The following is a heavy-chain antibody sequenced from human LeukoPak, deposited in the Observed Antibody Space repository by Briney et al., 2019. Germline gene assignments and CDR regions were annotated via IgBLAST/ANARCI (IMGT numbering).Heavy chain of an antibody. CDR2: INPNSGGT. CDR1: GYTFTGYY. CDR3: AASSIWFGDYYYYYMDV. D-gene: IGHD3-10*01. V-gene: IGHV1-2*02. Sequence: RASVKVSCKASGYTFTGYYMHWVRQAPGQGLEWMGWINPNSGGTNYAQKFQGRVTMTRDTSTSTVYMELSSLRSEDTAVYYCAASSIWFGDYYYYYMDVWGKGTTVTISS. J-gene: IGHJ6*03.